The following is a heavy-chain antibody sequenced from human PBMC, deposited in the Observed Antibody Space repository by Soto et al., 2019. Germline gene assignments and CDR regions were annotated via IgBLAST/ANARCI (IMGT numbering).Heavy chain of an antibody. D-gene: IGHD2-15*01. J-gene: IGHJ3*02. Sequence: GASVKVSCKASGYTFTGYYMHWVRQAPGQRLEWMGWINPNSGGTNYAQKFQGWVTMARDTSISTAYMELSRLRSDDTAVYYCARGRKGTDLKYCSGGSCYTNLDAFDIWGQGTMVTVSS. CDR2: INPNSGGT. CDR1: GYTFTGYY. V-gene: IGHV1-2*04. CDR3: ARGRKGTDLKYCSGGSCYTNLDAFDI.